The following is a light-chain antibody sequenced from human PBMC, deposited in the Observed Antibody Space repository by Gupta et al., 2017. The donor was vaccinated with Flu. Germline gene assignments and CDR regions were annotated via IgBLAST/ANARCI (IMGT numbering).Light chain of an antibody. Sequence: SYELTQPSSVSVSPGQTARITCSGDVLAKKYARWFQQKPGQAPVLVIYKDSERPSGIPERFSGSSSGTTFTLPICGAQVEDAADYYCYAAADNNLVFGTGTKVTVL. J-gene: IGLJ1*01. CDR1: VLAKKY. CDR3: YAAADNNLV. V-gene: IGLV3-27*01. CDR2: KDS.